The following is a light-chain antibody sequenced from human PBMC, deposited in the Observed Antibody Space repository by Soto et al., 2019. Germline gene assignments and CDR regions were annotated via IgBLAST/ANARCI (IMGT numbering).Light chain of an antibody. CDR2: DAS. CDR1: QDINKN. Sequence: VQMTQSPSSQPASVGDRVTITCQASQDINKNLIWYQQKPGKAPKLLIYDASDLETGVPSRFSGSGSGTGFTFTISSLQPEDFATYYCQQSESLPLPFGQGTRPEV. CDR3: QQSESLPLP. J-gene: IGKJ5*01. V-gene: IGKV1-33*01.